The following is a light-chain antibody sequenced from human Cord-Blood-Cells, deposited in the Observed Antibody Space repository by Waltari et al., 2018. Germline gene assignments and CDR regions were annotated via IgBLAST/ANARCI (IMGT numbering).Light chain of an antibody. J-gene: IGKJ2*03. CDR2: AAS. CDR3: QQSYSTPYS. CDR1: QSISSY. Sequence: DIQMTQSPSSLSASVGDRVTITCRASQSISSYLNWYQQKPGKAPKLLIYAASSLQSGVPSRFSGNGSWTDFTLTISILQPEDFATYFCQQSYSTPYSFGQGTKLEIK. V-gene: IGKV1-39*01.